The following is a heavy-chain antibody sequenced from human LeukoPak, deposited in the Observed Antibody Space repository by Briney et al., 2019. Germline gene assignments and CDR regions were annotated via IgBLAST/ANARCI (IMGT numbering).Heavy chain of an antibody. CDR1: GYTFT. D-gene: IGHD3-22*01. J-gene: IGHJ5*02. CDR2: IYPGDSDA. Sequence: GESLKFSCKGSGYTFTIAWMRQMPGKGLEWMGIIYPGDSDARYSPSFQGQVTISVDRSISTAYLQWGSLKASDTAIYYCARAYDTPTGWFDPWGQGTLVTVSS. V-gene: IGHV5-51*01. CDR3: ARAYDTPTGWFDP.